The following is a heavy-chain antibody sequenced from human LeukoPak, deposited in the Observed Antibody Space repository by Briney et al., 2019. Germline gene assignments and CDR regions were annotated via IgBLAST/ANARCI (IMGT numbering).Heavy chain of an antibody. D-gene: IGHD3-16*01. CDR1: GFTFSDYY. Sequence: GGSLRLSCAASGFTFSDYYMSWIRQAPGKGLEWVSYISSSGSTIYYADSVKGRFTISRDNAKNSLYLQMNSLRAEDTAVYYCASPVYDYVWGSSYGMDVWGQGTTVTVSS. CDR2: ISSSGSTI. CDR3: ASPVYDYVWGSSYGMDV. J-gene: IGHJ6*02. V-gene: IGHV3-11*01.